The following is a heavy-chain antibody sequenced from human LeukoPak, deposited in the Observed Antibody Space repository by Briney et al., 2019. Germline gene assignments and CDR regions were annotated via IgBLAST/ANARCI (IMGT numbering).Heavy chain of an antibody. D-gene: IGHD4-17*01. CDR1: GHTFTSYD. J-gene: IGHJ4*02. CDR2: MDPNSGNT. V-gene: IGHV1-8*01. Sequence: AAVKVSCKASGHTFTSYDINWSRQATAHGLLWLGWMDPNSGNTGYAQNFQGRVTMNRNTSIGTAHMELSSLRSEGTAVYYCARAPLGDYENFDYWGQGTLVTVSS. CDR3: ARAPLGDYENFDY.